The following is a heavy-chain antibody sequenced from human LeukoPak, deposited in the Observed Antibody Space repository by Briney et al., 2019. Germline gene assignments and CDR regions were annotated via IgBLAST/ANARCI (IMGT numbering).Heavy chain of an antibody. J-gene: IGHJ4*02. CDR2: IWFDGSNR. CDR3: ARDTSGYYDY. V-gene: IGHV3-33*08. CDR1: GFTFSSYT. D-gene: IGHD2-15*01. Sequence: GGSLRLSCTASGFTFSSYTMSRVRQAPGKGLDWVGVIWFDGSNRYYADSVKGRFTISRDNSKNTLYLQVNSVRAEDTAVYYCARDTSGYYDYWGQGALVTVSS.